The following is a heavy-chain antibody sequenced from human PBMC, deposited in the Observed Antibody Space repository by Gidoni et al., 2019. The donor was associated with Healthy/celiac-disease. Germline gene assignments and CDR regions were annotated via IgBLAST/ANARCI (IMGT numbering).Heavy chain of an antibody. V-gene: IGHV4-39*01. J-gene: IGHJ5*02. CDR3: ARQNEVATITSEWFDP. D-gene: IGHD5-12*01. CDR2: IYYSGIT. Sequence: QLQLQESGPGLVKPSETLSLTCTVSGVSISSSSYYWGLIRQPPGKGLEWIGSIYYSGITYYNPSLKSRVTISVDTSKNQFSRKLSSVTAADTAVYYCARQNEVATITSEWFDPWGQGTLVTVSS. CDR1: GVSISSSSYY.